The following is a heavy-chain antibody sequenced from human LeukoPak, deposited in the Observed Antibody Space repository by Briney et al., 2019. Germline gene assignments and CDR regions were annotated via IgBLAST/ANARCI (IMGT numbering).Heavy chain of an antibody. J-gene: IGHJ4*02. D-gene: IGHD2-15*01. V-gene: IGHV3-9*01. CDR2: ISRNSGTI. CDR3: AKDMVGSAMTEIDY. Sequence: GGSLRLSCAASGFTFDDYAMQWVRQAPGKGLEWVSGISRNSGTIGYADSVKGRFTISRDNAKNSLYLQMNSLRAEDTALYYCAKDMVGSAMTEIDYWGQGTLVTVSS. CDR1: GFTFDDYA.